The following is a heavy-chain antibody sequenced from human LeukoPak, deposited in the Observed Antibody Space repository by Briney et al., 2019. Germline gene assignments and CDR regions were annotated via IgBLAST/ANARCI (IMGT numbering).Heavy chain of an antibody. CDR1: GGSISSYY. CDR3: ARLSSLANIAARGRTWLDP. D-gene: IGHD6-6*01. V-gene: IGHV4-59*01. CDR2: IYYSGST. Sequence: SETLSLTCTVSGGSISSYYWSWIRQPPGKGLEWIGYIYYSGSTNYSPSLKSRVTISVDTSKNQFSLKLSSVTAADTAVYYCARLSSLANIAARGRTWLDPWGQGSLVTVSS. J-gene: IGHJ5*02.